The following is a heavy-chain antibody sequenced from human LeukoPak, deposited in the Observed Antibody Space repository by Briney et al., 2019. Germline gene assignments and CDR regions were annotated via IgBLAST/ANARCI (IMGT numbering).Heavy chain of an antibody. J-gene: IGHJ4*02. Sequence: SETLSLTCTVSGYSISSGYYWGWIRQPPGMGLEWIGTIYHSGSTYYNPSLKSRVTISVDTSKNQFSLKLSSVTAADTAVYYCARVWDSSGLYYFEYWGQGTLVTVSS. CDR1: GYSISSGYY. V-gene: IGHV4-38-2*02. CDR3: ARVWDSSGLYYFEY. CDR2: IYHSGST. D-gene: IGHD3-22*01.